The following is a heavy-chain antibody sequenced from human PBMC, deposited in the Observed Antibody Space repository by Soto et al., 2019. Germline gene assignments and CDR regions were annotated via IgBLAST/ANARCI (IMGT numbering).Heavy chain of an antibody. Sequence: GGSLRLSCAASGFTFSSYSMNWVRQAPGKGLEWVSSISSSSSYIYYADSVKGRFTISRDNAKNSLYLQMNSLRAEDTAVYYCAGYGSGSYYNAGFYYYGMDVWGQGTTVTVSS. CDR2: ISSSSSYI. J-gene: IGHJ6*02. CDR1: GFTFSSYS. CDR3: AGYGSGSYYNAGFYYYGMDV. V-gene: IGHV3-21*01. D-gene: IGHD3-10*01.